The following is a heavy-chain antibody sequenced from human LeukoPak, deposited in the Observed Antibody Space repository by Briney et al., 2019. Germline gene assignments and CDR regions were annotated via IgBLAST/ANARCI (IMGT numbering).Heavy chain of an antibody. CDR3: AREFYASSGYWDS. CDR1: GYTFNPYS. Sequence: ASVKVSCKASGYTFNPYSVTWVRQAPGRGLKWMGWINAYTGNTKYTHNLQGRVAFSADTSTNTAYMELWSLRSDDTAVYYCAREFYASSGYWDSRGQGTLVTVSS. D-gene: IGHD3-22*01. J-gene: IGHJ4*02. CDR2: INAYTGNT. V-gene: IGHV1-18*01.